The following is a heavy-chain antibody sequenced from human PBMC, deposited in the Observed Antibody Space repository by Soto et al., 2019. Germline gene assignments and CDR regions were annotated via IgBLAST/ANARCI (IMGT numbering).Heavy chain of an antibody. J-gene: IGHJ4*02. CDR1: GFTVSSNY. Sequence: PGGSLRLSCAASGFTVSSNYMTWVRQAPGKGLEWVSVIYTGGSTYYADSVKGRFTISRDNSKNTLFLQMNSLRDEDTAVYYCARGAGYSSSPPGYWGQGTLVTVSS. V-gene: IGHV3-66*01. CDR2: IYTGGST. D-gene: IGHD6-13*01. CDR3: ARGAGYSSSPPGY.